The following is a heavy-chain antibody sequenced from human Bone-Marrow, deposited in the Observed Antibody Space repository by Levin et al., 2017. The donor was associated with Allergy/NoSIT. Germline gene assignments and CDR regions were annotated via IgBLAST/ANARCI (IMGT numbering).Heavy chain of an antibody. CDR1: GFSLSSYGVG. D-gene: IGHD1-1*01. CDR3: AQRGSWAGNNWDTGYLDY. V-gene: IGHV2-5*02. Sequence: SGPTLVKPPQTLTLTCTFSGFSLSSYGVGVAWVRQPPGKALEWLAVIYWDDDKRYSPSLRSRLTITKDTSKDQVVLTMTGMDSVDTATYYCAQRGSWAGNNWDTGYLDYWGQGTLVTVSS. J-gene: IGHJ4*02. CDR2: IYWDDDK.